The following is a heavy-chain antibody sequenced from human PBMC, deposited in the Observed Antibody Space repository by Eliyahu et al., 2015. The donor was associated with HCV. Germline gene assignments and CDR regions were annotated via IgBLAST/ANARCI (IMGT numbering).Heavy chain of an antibody. CDR3: AREGELERGLDS. CDR2: ISNYNGKT. Sequence: VQLVQSGAEVRKPGASVKVSCKASGYXFTRNGXSWVRQSPGQGLXWMGGISNYNGKTNYAQKFQGRFTMTTDTSTSTVYMELRSLRSDDTAVYYCAREGELERGLDSWGQGTQVTVSS. V-gene: IGHV1-18*01. CDR1: GYXFTRNG. D-gene: IGHD1-1*01. J-gene: IGHJ5*01.